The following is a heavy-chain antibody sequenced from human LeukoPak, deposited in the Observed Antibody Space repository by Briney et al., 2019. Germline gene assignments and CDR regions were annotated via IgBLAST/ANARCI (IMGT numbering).Heavy chain of an antibody. D-gene: IGHD6-19*01. V-gene: IGHV3-33*01. CDR1: GFTFSSYG. CDR3: ARDVIAVAGTLVY. Sequence: PGGSLRLSCAASGFTFSSYGMHWVRQAPGKGLEWVAVIWYGGSNKYYADSVKGRFTISRDNSKNTLYLQMNSLRAEDTAVYYCARDVIAVAGTLVYWGQGTLVTVSS. J-gene: IGHJ4*02. CDR2: IWYGGSNK.